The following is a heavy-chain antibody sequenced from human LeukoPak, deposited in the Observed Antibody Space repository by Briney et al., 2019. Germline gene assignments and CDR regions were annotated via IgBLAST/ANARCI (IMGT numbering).Heavy chain of an antibody. D-gene: IGHD3-16*02. CDR2: IYYSGST. CDR3: ARVAFGGVIAALFDY. J-gene: IGHJ4*02. Sequence: PSETLSLTCTVSGGSISSGGYYWSRIRQHPGKGLEWIGYIYYSGSTYYNPSLKSRVTISVDTSKNQFSLKLSSVTAADTAVYYCARVAFGGVIAALFDYWGQGTLVTVSS. CDR1: GGSISSGGYY. V-gene: IGHV4-31*03.